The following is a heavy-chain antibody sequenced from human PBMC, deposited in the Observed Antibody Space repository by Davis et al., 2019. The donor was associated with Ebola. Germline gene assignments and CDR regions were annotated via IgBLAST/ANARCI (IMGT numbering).Heavy chain of an antibody. J-gene: IGHJ4*02. D-gene: IGHD6-13*01. CDR2: FYYGGNT. CDR3: ARIVVAASGTGVFDY. V-gene: IGHV4-59*11. CDR1: GDSISGHY. Sequence: PSETLSLTCTVSGDSISGHYWSWIRQPPGKGLEWIAYFYYGGNTNHNPSLKSRVTISVDTSKNQFSLRLSSMTAADTAVYYCARIVVAASGTGVFDYWGQGTLVTVSS.